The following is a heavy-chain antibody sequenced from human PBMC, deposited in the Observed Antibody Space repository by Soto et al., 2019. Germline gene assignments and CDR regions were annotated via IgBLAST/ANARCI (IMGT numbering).Heavy chain of an antibody. CDR1: GVSISIVSSSSNY. CDR2: IQYNGNT. V-gene: IGHV4-61*01. CDR3: ASIPYNSACFDY. Sequence: PSDTLSLTFTVSGVSISIVSSSSNYWSWIRQPPGKGLEWIGSIQYNGNTNYSPSLKSRLTISIETSKNQLSLHLTSVTAADTAVYYCASIPYNSACFDYWCQGTMVTVYS. D-gene: IGHD6-19*01. J-gene: IGHJ4*02.